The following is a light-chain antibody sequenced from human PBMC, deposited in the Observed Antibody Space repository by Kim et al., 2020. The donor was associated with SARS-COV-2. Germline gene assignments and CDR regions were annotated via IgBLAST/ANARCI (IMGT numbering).Light chain of an antibody. J-gene: IGKJ3*01. V-gene: IGKV3-20*01. CDR1: QRLSSPY. CDR2: RAS. Sequence: TQGGGATLSCRASQRLSSPYLAWYQQSHGQAPRLLISRASLRATGVPDRFSGSGSGTDFTLTISRVEPEDSAMYYCQQYDSPPVTFGPGTKVDIK. CDR3: QQYDSPPVT.